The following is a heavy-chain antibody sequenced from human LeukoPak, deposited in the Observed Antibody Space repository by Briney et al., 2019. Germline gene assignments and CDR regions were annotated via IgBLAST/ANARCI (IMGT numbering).Heavy chain of an antibody. CDR1: AGSISSSSYY. V-gene: IGHV4-39*01. D-gene: IGHD6-13*01. J-gene: IGHJ4*02. CDR3: ARRAAGAGDFDY. CDR2: IFYSGST. Sequence: NPSETLSLTCTVSAGSISSSSYYWGWIRQPPGKGLEWIGSIFYSGSTYYNPFLKSRVAISVDTSKNQFSLNLSSVTAADTAVYYCARRAAGAGDFDYWGQGTLVTVSS.